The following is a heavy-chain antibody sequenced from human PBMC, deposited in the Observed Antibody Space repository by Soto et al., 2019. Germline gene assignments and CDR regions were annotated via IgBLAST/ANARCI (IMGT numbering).Heavy chain of an antibody. CDR2: ISSSSSYI. V-gene: IGHV3-21*01. CDR3: AREARVAARPMIPPFQNWFGP. Sequence: GGSLRLSCAASGFTFSSYSMNWVRQAPGKGLEWVSSISSSSSYIYYADSVKGRFTISRDNAKNSLYLQMNSLRAEDTAVYYCAREARVAARPMIPPFQNWFGPWGQGTLVTVSS. D-gene: IGHD6-6*01. J-gene: IGHJ5*02. CDR1: GFTFSSYS.